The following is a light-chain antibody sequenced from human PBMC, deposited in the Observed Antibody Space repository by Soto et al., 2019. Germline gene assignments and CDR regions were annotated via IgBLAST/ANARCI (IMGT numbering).Light chain of an antibody. Sequence: DIQLTQSPSFVSASVGDSVTITCRASQGINIFLAWFQQKPGKAPNLLISAASTLQSGVPSRFSGSGSETEFTLTITSLQPEDSATYYCQQRNSYPRTFGRGTKVDIK. V-gene: IGKV1-9*01. CDR1: QGINIF. CDR3: QQRNSYPRT. CDR2: AAS. J-gene: IGKJ2*01.